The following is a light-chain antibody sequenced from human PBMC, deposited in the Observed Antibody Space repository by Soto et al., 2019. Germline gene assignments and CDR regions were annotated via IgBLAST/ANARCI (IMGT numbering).Light chain of an antibody. CDR1: ETVRTN. CDR2: GAS. V-gene: IGKV3-15*01. Sequence: IVMTQSPATLSVSPGERVTLSCRASETVRTNLAWFQQKSGQTPRLLIFGASTRATGIPTRFTGSGSETEFTLTIGSLQSEDLAVYYCQQYYNWPPYTFGQGTKLEIK. J-gene: IGKJ2*01. CDR3: QQYYNWPPYT.